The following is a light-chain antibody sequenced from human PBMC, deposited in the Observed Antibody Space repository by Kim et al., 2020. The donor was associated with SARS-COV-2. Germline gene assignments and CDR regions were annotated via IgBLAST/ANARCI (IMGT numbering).Light chain of an antibody. CDR2: WAS. Sequence: DIVMTQSPDSLAVSLGERATINCKSSQTVLYSPDNKNYLAWYQQKPGQSPKLLIYWASTRESGVPDRFSASGSGTDFTLTISSLQAADVAVYYCQQYLTAPWAFGQGTKVDIK. J-gene: IGKJ1*01. CDR1: QTVLYSPDNKNY. CDR3: QQYLTAPWA. V-gene: IGKV4-1*01.